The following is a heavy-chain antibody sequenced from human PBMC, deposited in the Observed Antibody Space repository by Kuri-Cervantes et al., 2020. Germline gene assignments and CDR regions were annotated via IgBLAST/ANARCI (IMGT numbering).Heavy chain of an antibody. J-gene: IGHJ6*03. CDR2: ISYEGSIK. D-gene: IGHD6-6*01. Sequence: GESLKISCVVSGFTFRNYAMNWVRQAPGKGLEWVAVISYEGSIKYYADSVKGQFTISRDNSKNTLYLQMNSLRAEDTAVYYCAKGTTTSIAARLGYYYYMDVWGKGTTVTVSS. V-gene: IGHV3-30-3*01. CDR1: GFTFRNYA. CDR3: AKGTTTSIAARLGYYYYMDV.